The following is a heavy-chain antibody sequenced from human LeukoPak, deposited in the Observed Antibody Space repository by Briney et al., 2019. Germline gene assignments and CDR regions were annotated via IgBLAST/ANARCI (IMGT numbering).Heavy chain of an antibody. CDR1: GFTFSSYA. CDR3: AKSLVVVLAGPLDY. J-gene: IGHJ4*02. D-gene: IGHD2-15*01. CDR2: ISGSGGST. Sequence: GGSLRLSCAASGFTFSSYAMSWVRQAPGKGLEWVSAISGSGGSTYYADSVKGRFTISRDNSKNTLYLQMNSLRAEDTAVYYCAKSLVVVLAGPLDYWGQGTLVTVSS. V-gene: IGHV3-23*01.